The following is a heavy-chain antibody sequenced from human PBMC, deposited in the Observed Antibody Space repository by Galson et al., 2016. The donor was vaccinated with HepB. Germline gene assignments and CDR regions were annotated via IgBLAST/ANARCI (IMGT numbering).Heavy chain of an antibody. V-gene: IGHV3-53*04. CDR2: IYGGGST. CDR3: ARPLANVGYGMDV. CDR1: GFTVSTNY. Sequence: SLRLSCAASGFTVSTNYMSWVRQAPGKGLEWVSVIYGGGSTTYADSVKGRFTISRHNSKNTLYLQMNSLRTEDTAAYYCARPLANVGYGMDVGGQGTTVTVSS. J-gene: IGHJ6*02. D-gene: IGHD3-16*01.